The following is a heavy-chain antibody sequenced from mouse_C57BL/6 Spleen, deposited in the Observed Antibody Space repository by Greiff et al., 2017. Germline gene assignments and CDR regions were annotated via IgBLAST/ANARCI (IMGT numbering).Heavy chain of an antibody. CDR1: GYTFTDYY. Sequence: QVQLQQSGAELVRPGASVKLSCKASGYTFTDYYINWVKQRPGQGLEWIASIYPGSGNTYYNEKFTGKATLTAEKSSSTAYMKLSSMTSGSSAVDFCARSSCGSTSCDYWGQGTTLTVSS. CDR3: ARSSCGSTSCDY. J-gene: IGHJ2*01. D-gene: IGHD1-1*01. CDR2: IYPGSGNT. V-gene: IGHV1-76*01.